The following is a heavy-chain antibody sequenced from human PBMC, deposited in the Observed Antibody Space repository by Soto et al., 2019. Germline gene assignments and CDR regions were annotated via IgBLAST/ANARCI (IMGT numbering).Heavy chain of an antibody. CDR3: ARDSRSGYYLEY. J-gene: IGHJ4*02. CDR1: GDSISSGGYS. Sequence: QLQLQESGSGLVKPSQTLSLTCAVSGDSISSGGYSWHWIRQPPGKGLEWMGYSYHSGGAAYNPSLTSRVTITVDTSKNQFSLKLTSVTAADTAIYYCARDSRSGYYLEYWGQGTLVTVSS. V-gene: IGHV4-30-2*01. D-gene: IGHD3-22*01. CDR2: SYHSGGA.